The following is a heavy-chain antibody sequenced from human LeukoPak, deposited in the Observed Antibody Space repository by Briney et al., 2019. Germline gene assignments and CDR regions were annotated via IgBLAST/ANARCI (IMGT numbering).Heavy chain of an antibody. CDR1: GFTFSDYY. D-gene: IGHD6-13*01. J-gene: IGHJ4*02. CDR3: ARVGSIAAAGTPDY. CDR2: ISSSSSHT. Sequence: PGGSLRLSCAASGFTFSDYYMSWIRQAPGKGLEWVSYISSSSSHTTYADSVKGRFTISRDSAKNSLSLQVNSLRADDTAVYYCARVGSIAAAGTPDYWGQGTLVTVSS. V-gene: IGHV3-11*06.